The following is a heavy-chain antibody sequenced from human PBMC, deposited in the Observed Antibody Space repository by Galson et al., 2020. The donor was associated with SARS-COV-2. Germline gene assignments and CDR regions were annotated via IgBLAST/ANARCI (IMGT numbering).Heavy chain of an antibody. D-gene: IGHD6-13*01. CDR2: IYYSGST. Sequence: ETSETLSLTCTVSGGSISSGGYYWSWIRQHPGKGLEWIGYIYYSGSTYYNPSLKSRVTISVDTSKNQFSLKLSSVTAADTAVYYCAREGSELGLFDPWGQGTLVTVSS. CDR3: AREGSELGLFDP. CDR1: GGSISSGGYY. V-gene: IGHV4-31*03. J-gene: IGHJ5*02.